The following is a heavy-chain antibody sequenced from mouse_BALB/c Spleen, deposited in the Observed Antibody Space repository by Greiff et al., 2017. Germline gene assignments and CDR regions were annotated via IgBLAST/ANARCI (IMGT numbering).Heavy chain of an antibody. CDR2: ISDGGSYT. D-gene: IGHD1-1*01. Sequence: DVMLVESGGGLVKPGGSLKLSCAASGFTFSDYYMYWVRQTPEKRLEWVATISDGGSYTYYPDSVKGRFTISRDNAKNNLYLQMSSLKSEDTAMYYCARAYYCGRVAYWGQGTTLTVSS. V-gene: IGHV5-4*02. J-gene: IGHJ2*01. CDR3: ARAYYCGRVAY. CDR1: GFTFSDYY.